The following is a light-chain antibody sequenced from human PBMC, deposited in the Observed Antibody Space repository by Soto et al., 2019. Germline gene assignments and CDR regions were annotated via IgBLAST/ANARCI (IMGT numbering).Light chain of an antibody. CDR2: DAS. Sequence: TKSPAARPAGEGGRATITSRASQSISSWLAWYQQKPGKAPKLLIYDASSLESGVPSRFSVISSGTEETINVCGLQTDDGQTDRCQQYKRYSLTFAGGTKVDIK. CDR3: QQYKRYSLT. CDR1: QSISSW. V-gene: IGKV1-5*01. J-gene: IGKJ4*01.